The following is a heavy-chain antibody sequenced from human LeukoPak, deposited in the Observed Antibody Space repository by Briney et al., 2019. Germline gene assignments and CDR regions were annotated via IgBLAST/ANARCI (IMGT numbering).Heavy chain of an antibody. CDR2: IYHSGST. CDR1: GFTFSNAW. Sequence: GSLRLSCAASGFTFSNAWMSWVRQPPGKGLEWIGEIYHSGSTNYNPSLKSRVTISVDKSKNQFSLKLTSVTAADTAVYYCVAAAVAVDYWGQGTLVTVSS. V-gene: IGHV4-4*02. J-gene: IGHJ4*02. D-gene: IGHD6-19*01. CDR3: VAAAVAVDY.